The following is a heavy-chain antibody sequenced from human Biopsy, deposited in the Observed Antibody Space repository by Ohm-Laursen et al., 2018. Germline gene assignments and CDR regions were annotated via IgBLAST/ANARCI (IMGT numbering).Heavy chain of an antibody. Sequence: SDTLSLTCTVSGGSFTGHYWTWIRQPPGKKLEWIGHISHTGYTSYKSSLKSRVTISLDTSRKHFSLRLTSLAAADTAVYYCARGSNEYGGLYFPHWGQGTLVTVSS. V-gene: IGHV4-59*11. D-gene: IGHD4-23*01. CDR1: GGSFTGHY. J-gene: IGHJ1*01. CDR2: ISHTGYT. CDR3: ARGSNEYGGLYFPH.